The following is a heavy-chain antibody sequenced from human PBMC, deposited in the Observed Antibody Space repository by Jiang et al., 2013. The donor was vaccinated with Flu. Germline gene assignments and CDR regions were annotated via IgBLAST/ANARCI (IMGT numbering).Heavy chain of an antibody. CDR2: ISSSSSYI. Sequence: LLESGGGLVKPGGSLRLSCAASGFTFSSYSMNWVRQAPGKGLEWVSSISSSSSYIYYADSVKGRFTISRDNAKNSLYLQMNSLRAEDTAVYYCARDPDPLYYYGMDVWGQGTTVTVSS. CDR3: ARDPDPLYYYGMDV. V-gene: IGHV3-21*01. CDR1: GFTFSSYS. J-gene: IGHJ6*02.